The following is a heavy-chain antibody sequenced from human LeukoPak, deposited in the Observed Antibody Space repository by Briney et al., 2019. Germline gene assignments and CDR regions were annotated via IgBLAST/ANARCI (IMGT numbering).Heavy chain of an antibody. CDR3: ARGRGPWAYCSGGSCYSYAYYFDY. V-gene: IGHV4-4*02. CDR1: GGSISNSNW. J-gene: IGHJ4*02. Sequence: SETLSLTCAVSGGSISNSNWWNWVRQPPGKGLEWIGEIYHSGGTNYNPSLRSRVTISVDRSKNQFALKLTSVTAADTAVYYCARGRGPWAYCSGGSCYSYAYYFDYWGQGTLVTVSS. D-gene: IGHD2-15*01. CDR2: IYHSGGT.